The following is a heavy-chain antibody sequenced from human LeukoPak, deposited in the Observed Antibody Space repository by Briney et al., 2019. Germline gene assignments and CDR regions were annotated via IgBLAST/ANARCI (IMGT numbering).Heavy chain of an antibody. CDR3: ARGKGYCSADSCYFYDF. D-gene: IGHD2-15*01. CDR2: IYPGDSNT. J-gene: IGHJ4*02. CDR1: GYSFTNYW. V-gene: IGHV5-51*01. Sequence: GESLKISCKGSGYSFTNYWIGWVRQIPGKGLEWMGAIYPGDSNTKYNPSFQGRVTISADKSISTAYLQWSSLEASDTAMYYCARGKGYCSADSCYFYDFWGQGTLVTVSS.